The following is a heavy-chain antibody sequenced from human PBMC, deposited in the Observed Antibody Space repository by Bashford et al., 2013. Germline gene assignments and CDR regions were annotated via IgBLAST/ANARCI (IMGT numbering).Heavy chain of an antibody. V-gene: IGHV4-4*02. J-gene: IGHJ6*02. CDR3: ARDGVVVVAATRTWDGMDV. CDR1: GGSISSSNW. D-gene: IGHD2-15*01. Sequence: SETLSLTCAVSGGSISSSNWWSWVRQPPGKGLEWIGEIYHSGSTNYNPSLKSRVTISVDKSKNQFSLKLSSVTAADTAVYYCARDGVVVVAATRTWDGMDVWGQGTTVTVSS. CDR2: IYHSGST.